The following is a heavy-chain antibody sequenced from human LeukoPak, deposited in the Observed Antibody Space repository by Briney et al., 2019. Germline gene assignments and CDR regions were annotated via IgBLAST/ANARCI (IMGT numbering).Heavy chain of an antibody. CDR3: AKDAIYGDGYWEFDY. CDR1: GFNFGGYS. D-gene: IGHD5-24*01. V-gene: IGHV3-23*01. Sequence: GGSLRLSCEGSGFNFGGYSMSWVRQAPGKGLEWVSGILSGGGSTYYADAVKGRFTISRDNSRSTLYLQMNSLRVEDTAVYYCAKDAIYGDGYWEFDYWGQGNLSPSPQ. J-gene: IGHJ4*02. CDR2: ILSGGGST.